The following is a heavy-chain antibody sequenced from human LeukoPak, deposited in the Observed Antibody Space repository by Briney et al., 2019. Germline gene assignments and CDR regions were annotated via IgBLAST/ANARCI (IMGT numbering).Heavy chain of an antibody. CDR2: INPSGGST. D-gene: IGHD2-21*02. CDR3: ARGPLLTAMWGTIDY. J-gene: IGHJ4*02. Sequence: ASVKVSCKASGYTFTSYYMHWVRQAPGQGLEWMGIINPSGGSTSYAQKFQGRVTMTRDMSTSTVYMELSSLRSEDTAVYYCARGPLLTAMWGTIDYWGQGTLVTVSS. V-gene: IGHV1-46*01. CDR1: GYTFTSYY.